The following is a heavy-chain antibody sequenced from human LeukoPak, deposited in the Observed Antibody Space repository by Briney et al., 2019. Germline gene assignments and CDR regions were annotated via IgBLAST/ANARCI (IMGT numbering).Heavy chain of an antibody. J-gene: IGHJ6*03. CDR1: GFTFSSYG. CDR3: AKAYSSSWYPGSYYYYYYMDV. V-gene: IGHV3-30*02. CDR2: IRYDGSNK. D-gene: IGHD6-13*01. Sequence: GGSLRLSCAASGFTFSSYGMHWVRQAPGKGLEWVAFIRYDGSNKYYADSVKGRFTISRDNSKNTLYLQMNSLSAEDTAVYYCAKAYSSSWYPGSYYYYYYMDVWGKGTTVTISS.